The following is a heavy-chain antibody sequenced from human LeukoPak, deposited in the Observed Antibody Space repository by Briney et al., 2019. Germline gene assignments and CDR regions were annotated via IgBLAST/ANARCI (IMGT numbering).Heavy chain of an antibody. Sequence: PGRSLRLSCAASGFTFSSYAMHWVRQAPGKGLEWVAVMSNVGSSNYYADSVKGRFTISRDNSKNTLYLQMNSLTAEDTALYFCTRGTDTRYGGLSIGFHHWGQGTLVTVSS. V-gene: IGHV3-30-3*01. CDR1: GFTFSSYA. J-gene: IGHJ4*02. CDR3: TRGTDTRYGGLSIGFHH. D-gene: IGHD4-23*01. CDR2: MSNVGSSN.